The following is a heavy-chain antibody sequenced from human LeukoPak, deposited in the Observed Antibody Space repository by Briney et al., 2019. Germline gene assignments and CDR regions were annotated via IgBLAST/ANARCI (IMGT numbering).Heavy chain of an antibody. V-gene: IGHV1-2*02. Sequence: GASVKVSCKASGYSFTAYYLHWVRQAPGQGLEWLGWINPNSGETNYGQHFQGRVTLTADASINTAYMGLRRLTSDDTAVYYCAKGGIWFGELKNWLDPWGQGTRVTVSS. D-gene: IGHD3-10*01. CDR3: AKGGIWFGELKNWLDP. J-gene: IGHJ5*02. CDR1: GYSFTAYY. CDR2: INPNSGET.